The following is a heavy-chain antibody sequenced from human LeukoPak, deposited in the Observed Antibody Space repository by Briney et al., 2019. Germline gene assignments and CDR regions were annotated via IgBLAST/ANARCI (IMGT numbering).Heavy chain of an antibody. D-gene: IGHD6-25*01. V-gene: IGHV4/OR15-8*01. CDR1: GGSMSDSIT. CDR2: IHDDGRT. CDR3: AKVLTAAGPDL. J-gene: IGHJ5*02. Sequence: SETLSLTCSVSGGSMSDSITWGWVRQPPGKGLEWLANIHDDGRTAPNPSLRSRLTISQDRSKNQFSLKVSSVTAADTAFYYCAKVLTAAGPDLWGQGILVTVSS.